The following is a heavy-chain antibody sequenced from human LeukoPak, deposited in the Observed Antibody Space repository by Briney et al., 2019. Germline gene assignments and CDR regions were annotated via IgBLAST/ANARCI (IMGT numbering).Heavy chain of an antibody. CDR2: INPNSGGT. CDR3: AREGVAAAGRFWFDP. CDR1: GYTFTGYY. V-gene: IGHV1-2*02. D-gene: IGHD6-13*01. J-gene: IGHJ5*02. Sequence: EASVKVSCKASGYTFTGYYMHWVRQAPGQGLEWMGWINPNSGGTNYAQKFQGRVTMTRDTSISTAYMELSRLRSDDTAVYYCAREGVAAAGRFWFDPWGQGTLVTVSS.